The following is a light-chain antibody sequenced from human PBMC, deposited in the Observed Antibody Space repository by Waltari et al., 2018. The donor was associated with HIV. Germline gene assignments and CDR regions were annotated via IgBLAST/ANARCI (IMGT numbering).Light chain of an antibody. CDR2: GAS. J-gene: IGKJ1*01. CDR3: QQYNNWPR. Sequence: EIVMTQSPATLSVSPGERATLSCRASQSVGSNLVLYQQKPGQAPRLLIYGASTRATGIPARCSGSGSGTEFTLTISSLQSEDFVVYDCQQYNNWPRFGQGTKVEIK. V-gene: IGKV3-15*01. CDR1: QSVGSN.